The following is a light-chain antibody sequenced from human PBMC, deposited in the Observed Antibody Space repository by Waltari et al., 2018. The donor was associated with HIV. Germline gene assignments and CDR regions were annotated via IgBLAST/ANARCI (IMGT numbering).Light chain of an antibody. Sequence: QSVLTQPPSVSGAPGQRVTISCTGSSSNIGAGYDVHWYQQLPGAAPKLLIYCDRFSDSKSGTSASLAITGLQAEDEADYYCQSYDSSLNNHVLFGGGTKLTVL. V-gene: IGLV1-40*01. CDR2: C. CDR1: SSNIGAGYD. J-gene: IGLJ2*01. CDR3: QSYDSSLNNHVL.